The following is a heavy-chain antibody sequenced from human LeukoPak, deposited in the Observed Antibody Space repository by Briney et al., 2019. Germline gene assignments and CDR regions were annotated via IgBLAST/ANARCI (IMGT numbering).Heavy chain of an antibody. Sequence: ASVKVSCKASGYTFTSYGISWVRQAPGQGLEWMGWISAYNGNTNYAQKLQGRVTTTTDTSTSTAYMELRSLRSDDTAVYYCARYYYGSGSYYNSDGMDVWGKGTTVTVSS. CDR1: GYTFTSYG. D-gene: IGHD3-10*01. V-gene: IGHV1-18*04. CDR3: ARYYYGSGSYYNSDGMDV. CDR2: ISAYNGNT. J-gene: IGHJ6*04.